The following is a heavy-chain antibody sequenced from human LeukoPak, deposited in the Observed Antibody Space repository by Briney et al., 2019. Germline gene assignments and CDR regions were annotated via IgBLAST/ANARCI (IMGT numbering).Heavy chain of an antibody. CDR2: INPSGGST. J-gene: IGHJ1*01. CDR1: GYTFTSYY. Sequence: ASVKDSCKASGYTFTSYYMHWVRQAPGQGLEWMGIINPSGGSTSHAQKFQGRVTMTRDTSTSTVYMELSSLRSEDTAVYYCARDGAWGYFQHWGQGTLVTVSS. CDR3: ARDGAWGYFQH. V-gene: IGHV1-46*01. D-gene: IGHD1-26*01.